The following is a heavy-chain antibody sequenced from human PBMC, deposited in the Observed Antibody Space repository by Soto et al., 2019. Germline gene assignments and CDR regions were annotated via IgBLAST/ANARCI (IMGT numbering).Heavy chain of an antibody. J-gene: IGHJ6*02. CDR3: ARTVAGTHYYYYGMDV. V-gene: IGHV3-30-3*01. D-gene: IGHD6-19*01. CDR2: ISYDGSNK. Sequence: GGSLRLSCAASGFTFSSYAMHWVRQAPGKGPEWVAVISYDGSNKYYADSVKGRFTISRDNSKNTLYLQMNSLRAEDTAVYYCARTVAGTHYYYYGMDVWGQGTTVTVSS. CDR1: GFTFSSYA.